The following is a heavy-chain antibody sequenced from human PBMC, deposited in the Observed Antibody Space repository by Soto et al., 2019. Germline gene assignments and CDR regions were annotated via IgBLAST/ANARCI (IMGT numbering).Heavy chain of an antibody. Sequence: PSETLSLTCTVSGGSISSYYWSWIRQPPGKGLEWIGYIYYSGSTNYNPSLKSRVTISVDTSKNQFSLKLSLRSDDTAVYYCARVWWDSSSWPDYWGQGTLVTVSS. CDR3: ARVWWDSSSWPDY. D-gene: IGHD6-13*01. CDR2: IYYSGST. J-gene: IGHJ4*02. CDR1: GGSISSYY. V-gene: IGHV4-59*01.